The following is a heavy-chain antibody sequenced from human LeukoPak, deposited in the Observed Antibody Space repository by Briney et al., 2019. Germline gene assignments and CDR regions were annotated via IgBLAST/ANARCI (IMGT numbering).Heavy chain of an antibody. J-gene: IGHJ5*02. V-gene: IGHV4-59*08. CDR2: IYYSGST. D-gene: IGHD3-10*02. CDR3: AKQMFGFGSAFDP. Sequence: SETLSLTCTVSGGSMSSYYWTWIRQPPGKGLEWIGYIYYSGSTSYNPSLKSRVTISVDTSKNQFSLKLSSVTAADTAVYYCAKQMFGFGSAFDPWGQGTLVTVSS. CDR1: GGSMSSYY.